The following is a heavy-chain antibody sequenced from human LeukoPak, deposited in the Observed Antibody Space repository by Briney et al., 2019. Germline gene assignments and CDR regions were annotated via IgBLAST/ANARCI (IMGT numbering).Heavy chain of an antibody. J-gene: IGHJ4*02. CDR3: ARKGYSYGHDFDY. V-gene: IGHV4-59*12. Sequence: PSETLSLTCTVSGGSLSSYYWGWIRQPPGKGLEWIGYIYYSGSTNYNPSLKSRVTISVDTSKNQFSLKLSSVTAADTAVYYCARKGYSYGHDFDYWGQGTLVTVSS. D-gene: IGHD5-18*01. CDR1: GGSLSSYY. CDR2: IYYSGST.